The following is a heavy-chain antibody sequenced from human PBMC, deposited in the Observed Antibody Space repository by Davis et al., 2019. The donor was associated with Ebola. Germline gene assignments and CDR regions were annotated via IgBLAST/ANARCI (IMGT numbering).Heavy chain of an antibody. CDR3: ARHGRYCSGGSCYSLPYYFDY. J-gene: IGHJ4*02. Sequence: SETLSLTCAVYGGSFSGYYWSWIRQAPGKGLEWIGEINHSGSTNYNPSLKSRVTISVDTSKNQFSLKLSSVTAADTAVYYCARHGRYCSGGSCYSLPYYFDYWGQGTLVTVSS. V-gene: IGHV4-34*01. D-gene: IGHD2-15*01. CDR2: INHSGST. CDR1: GGSFSGYY.